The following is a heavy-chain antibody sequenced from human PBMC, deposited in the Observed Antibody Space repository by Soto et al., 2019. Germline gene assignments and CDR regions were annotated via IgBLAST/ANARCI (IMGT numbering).Heavy chain of an antibody. CDR1: GYTFTSYG. CDR3: ARADSIRGGVTHFYYYYMDV. V-gene: IGHV1-18*01. D-gene: IGHD3-16*01. CDR2: ISAYNGNT. Sequence: ASVKVSCKASGYTFTSYGISWVRQAPGQGLEWMGWISAYNGNTNYAQKLQGRVTMTTDTSTSTAYMELRSLRSDDTAVYYCARADSIRGGVTHFYYYYMDVWGKGTTVTVSS. J-gene: IGHJ6*03.